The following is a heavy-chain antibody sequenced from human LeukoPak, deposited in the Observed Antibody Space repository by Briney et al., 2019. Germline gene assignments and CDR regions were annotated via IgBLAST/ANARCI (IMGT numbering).Heavy chain of an antibody. CDR2: IYYSGNT. V-gene: IGHV4-59*12. CDR3: ARGGMATIPFDY. Sequence: SETLSLTCTVSGGSINSYYWSWIRQPPGKGLEWIGYIYYSGNTNYNPSLKSRVTISVDTSKNQFSLKLSSVTAADTAVYYCARGGMATIPFDYWGQGTLVTVSS. J-gene: IGHJ4*02. CDR1: GGSINSYY. D-gene: IGHD5-24*01.